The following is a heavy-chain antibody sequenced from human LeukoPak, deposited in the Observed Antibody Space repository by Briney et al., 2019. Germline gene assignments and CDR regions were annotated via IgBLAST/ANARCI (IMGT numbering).Heavy chain of an antibody. CDR2: TYYRSKWYN. Sequence: SGPGLVKPSQTLSPTCAISGDSVSSNSAAWNWIRQSPSRGLEWLGRTYYRSKWYNDYAVSVKSRITINPDTSKNQFSLQLNSVTPEDTAVYYCARGVRGVYSSSSEWFDPWGQGTLVTVSS. J-gene: IGHJ5*02. V-gene: IGHV6-1*01. D-gene: IGHD6-6*01. CDR3: ARGVRGVYSSSSEWFDP. CDR1: GDSVSSNSAA.